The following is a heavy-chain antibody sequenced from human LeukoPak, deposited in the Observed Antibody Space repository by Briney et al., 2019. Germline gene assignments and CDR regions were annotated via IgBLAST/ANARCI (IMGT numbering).Heavy chain of an antibody. V-gene: IGHV3-21*01. CDR2: INSSGSYI. D-gene: IGHD3-16*01. CDR1: RFTFSSYS. Sequence: PGESLTLSCAASRFTFSSYSMNWVRQPPRKGLEWVASINSSGSYIYYPHSLKGRCTISRDKAKNSLYLQRNSLRAEDTAVYYCARVGPWVNTDYYYYYMDVWGKGTTVTVSS. CDR3: ARVGPWVNTDYYYYYMDV. J-gene: IGHJ6*03.